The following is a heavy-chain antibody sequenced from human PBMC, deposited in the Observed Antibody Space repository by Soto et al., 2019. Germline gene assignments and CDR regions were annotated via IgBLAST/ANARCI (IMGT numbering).Heavy chain of an antibody. V-gene: IGHV3-74*01. D-gene: IGHD1-20*01. CDR3: ARGNWNTV. CDR1: GFTFSNYW. CDR2: VNGDGSGT. Sequence: GGSLRLACAASGFTFSNYWMHWVRQAPGKGLVWVSRVNGDGSGTFYADSVKGRFTISRDNAENTVFLQMNSLRAEDTAVYYCARGNWNTVWGQGTMVTVSS. J-gene: IGHJ3*01.